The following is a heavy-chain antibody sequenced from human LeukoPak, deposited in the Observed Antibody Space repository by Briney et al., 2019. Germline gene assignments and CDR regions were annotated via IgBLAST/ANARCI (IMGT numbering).Heavy chain of an antibody. V-gene: IGHV4-59*01. J-gene: IGHJ5*02. D-gene: IGHD3-22*01. CDR1: GGSISSYY. CDR3: ARGRYYYDSSGSNWFDP. CDR2: VYYSGST. Sequence: SETLSLTCTVSGGSISSYYWSWIRRPPGKGLEGMWYVYYSGSTNYNPALKSRVTISIDTSKSQFSLRLGSVTAADTAVYYCARGRYYYDSSGSNWFDPWGQGTLVTVSS.